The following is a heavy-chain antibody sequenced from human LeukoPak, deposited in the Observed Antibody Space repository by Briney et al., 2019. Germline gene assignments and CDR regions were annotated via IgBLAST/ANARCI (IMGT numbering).Heavy chain of an antibody. Sequence: ASVKVSCKASGYTFTSYGISWVRQAPGQGLEWMGWISASNGNTNYAQKLRGRVTMTTDTSTSTAYMELRSLRSDDTAVYYCARVIASYYYDSVGGGFDYWGQGTLVTVSS. CDR1: GYTFTSYG. CDR3: ARVIASYYYDSVGGGFDY. CDR2: ISASNGNT. J-gene: IGHJ4*02. D-gene: IGHD3-22*01. V-gene: IGHV1-18*01.